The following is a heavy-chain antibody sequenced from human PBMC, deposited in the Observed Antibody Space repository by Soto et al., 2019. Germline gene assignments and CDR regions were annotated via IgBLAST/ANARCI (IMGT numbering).Heavy chain of an antibody. J-gene: IGHJ6*02. CDR2: IYHSGST. CDR1: GGSISSSNW. Sequence: SSETLSLTCAVSGGSISSSNWWSWVRQPPGKGLEWIGEIYHSGSTNYNPSLKSRVTISVDKSKNQFSLKLSSVTAADTAVYYCAREHVAYYYGMDVWGQGTTVTVSS. D-gene: IGHD5-12*01. V-gene: IGHV4-4*02. CDR3: AREHVAYYYGMDV.